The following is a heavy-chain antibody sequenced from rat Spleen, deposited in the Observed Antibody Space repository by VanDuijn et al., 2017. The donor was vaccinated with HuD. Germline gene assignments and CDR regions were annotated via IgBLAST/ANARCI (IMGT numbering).Heavy chain of an antibody. CDR3: AKWGTTYFDY. CDR2: ISYSGST. V-gene: IGHV3-1*01. D-gene: IGHD4-3*01. CDR1: GSSITSNY. Sequence: EVQLQESGPGLVRPSQSLSLTCSVTGSSITSNYWGWIRKFPGNKMEWMAFISYSGSTSYNPSLKSRISITRDTSKNQFFLQLNSVTTEDTATYYCAKWGTTYFDYWGQGVMVTVSS. J-gene: IGHJ2*01.